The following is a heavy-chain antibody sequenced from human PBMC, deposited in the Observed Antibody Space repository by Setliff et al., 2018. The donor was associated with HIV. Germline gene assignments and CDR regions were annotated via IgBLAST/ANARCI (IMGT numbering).Heavy chain of an antibody. Sequence: LRLSCEASGISFSSYAMNWVRQAPGKGLEWVSVIGGSGGSTYYADSVKGRFTISRNNSKNTLYLQMNSLRAEDTAVYYCVRWGLPYGIDAWGQGTLVTVSS. CDR1: GISFSSYA. J-gene: IGHJ4*02. V-gene: IGHV3-23*01. CDR2: IGGSGGST. CDR3: VRWGLPYGIDA. D-gene: IGHD3-16*01.